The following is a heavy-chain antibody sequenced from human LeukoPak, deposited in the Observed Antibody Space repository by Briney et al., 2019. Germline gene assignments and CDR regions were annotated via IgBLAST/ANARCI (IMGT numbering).Heavy chain of an antibody. CDR2: ILSGGTT. CDR3: ATSGSYGMDV. D-gene: IGHD3-10*01. V-gene: IGHV3-23*01. CDR1: GFTFSSSA. J-gene: IGHJ6*02. Sequence: GGSLRLSCAASGFTFSSSAMSWVRQAPGKGLEWVSLILSGGTTYYADSVKGRFTISRDNSKNTLYLQMNSLRADGTAVYYCATSGSYGMDVWGQGTMVTVSS.